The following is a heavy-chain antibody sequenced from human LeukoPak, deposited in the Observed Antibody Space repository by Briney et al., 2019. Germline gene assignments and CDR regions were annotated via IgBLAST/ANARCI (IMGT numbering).Heavy chain of an antibody. Sequence: GGSLRLSCTASGFTFGDYAMTWVRQAPGKGLEWVGFIASETYGGTAEYDASVKGRFTISRDDSKSIAYLQMNSLKTEDTAVYYCTRDLTPYYWGQGTLVTVSS. CDR3: TRDLTPYY. J-gene: IGHJ4*02. V-gene: IGHV3-49*04. CDR1: GFTFGDYA. CDR2: IASETYGGTA.